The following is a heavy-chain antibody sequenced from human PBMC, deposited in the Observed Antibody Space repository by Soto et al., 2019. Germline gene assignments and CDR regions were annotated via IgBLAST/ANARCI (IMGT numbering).Heavy chain of an antibody. CDR2: ISGDGSST. V-gene: IGHV3-74*01. CDR3: TSPRYDGSGTPFDH. J-gene: IGHJ4*02. D-gene: IGHD3-22*01. CDR1: GFTFSGYW. Sequence: EVQLVESGGGLVQPGGSLRLSCAASGFTFSGYWMHWVRQAPGKGLVWVSRISGDGSSTTYADSVKGRFIISRDNAKNTLYLQMNSLRAEDTAVYYCTSPRYDGSGTPFDHWGQGTLVTVSS.